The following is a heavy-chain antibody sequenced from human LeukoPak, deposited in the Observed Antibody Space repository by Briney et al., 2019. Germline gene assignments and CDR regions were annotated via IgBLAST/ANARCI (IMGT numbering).Heavy chain of an antibody. D-gene: IGHD1-26*01. CDR3: ARGRGSYSNYGMDV. CDR2: IYYSGST. Sequence: SETLSLTCTVPGGSISSYYWSWIRQPPGKGLEWIGYIYYSGSTNYNPSLKSRVTISVDTSKNQFSLKLSSVTAADTAVYYCARGRGSYSNYGMDVWGQGTTVTVSS. V-gene: IGHV4-59*01. CDR1: GGSISSYY. J-gene: IGHJ6*02.